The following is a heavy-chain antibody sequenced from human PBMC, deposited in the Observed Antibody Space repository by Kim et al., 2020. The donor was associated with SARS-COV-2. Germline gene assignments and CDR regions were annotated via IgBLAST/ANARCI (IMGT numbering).Heavy chain of an antibody. Sequence: GGSLRLSCAASGFTFSDSYMRWIRQAPGKGLEWVSYISSSSSNTNYADSVKGRFTISRDNARNSLYLQMNSLRAEYTAVYYCARRGWDRASSDDHNWFDPWGQGTLVTVSS. CDR2: ISSSSSNT. CDR1: GFTFSDSY. V-gene: IGHV3-11*03. CDR3: ARRGWDRASSDDHNWFDP. J-gene: IGHJ5*02. D-gene: IGHD6-25*01.